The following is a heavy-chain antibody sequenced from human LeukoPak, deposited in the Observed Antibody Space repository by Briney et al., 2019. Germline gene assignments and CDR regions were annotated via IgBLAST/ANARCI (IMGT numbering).Heavy chain of an antibody. J-gene: IGHJ4*02. Sequence: QSGGSLRLSCAASGFTFSSYAMSWVRQAPGKGLEWVSIIYSGGDTYYADSVKGRFTISRDNSKNTLYLQMNSLRTEDTAVYYCTRGPGSTWYSDYWGQGTLVTVPS. CDR3: TRGPGSTWYSDY. CDR1: GFTFSSYA. V-gene: IGHV3-66*02. D-gene: IGHD6-13*01. CDR2: IYSGGDT.